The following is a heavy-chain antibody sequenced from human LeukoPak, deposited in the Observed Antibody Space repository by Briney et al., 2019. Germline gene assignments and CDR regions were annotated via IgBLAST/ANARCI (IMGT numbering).Heavy chain of an antibody. CDR1: GGTFSSYA. V-gene: IGHV1-69*13. Sequence: ASVKVSCKASGGTFSSYAISWVRQAPGQGLEWMGGIIPIFGTANYAQKFQGRVTITADESTSTAYMELSSLRSEDTAVYYCARTKISYSSSWYDWGQGTLVTVSS. CDR2: IIPIFGTA. CDR3: ARTKISYSSSWYD. D-gene: IGHD6-13*01. J-gene: IGHJ4*02.